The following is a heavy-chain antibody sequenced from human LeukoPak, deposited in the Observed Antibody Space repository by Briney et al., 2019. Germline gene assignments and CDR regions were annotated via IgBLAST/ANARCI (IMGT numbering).Heavy chain of an antibody. J-gene: IGHJ4*02. CDR3: AKYSDSTGAHYFDY. CDR1: GFTFSSYA. V-gene: IGHV3-23*01. CDR2: ISGSGANT. D-gene: IGHD2/OR15-2a*01. Sequence: GGSLRLSCAASGFTFSSYAMSWVRQAPGKGLEWVSTISGSGANTYYADSVKGRFTISRDNSKNTLSLQMNSLRVEDTALYYCAKYSDSTGAHYFDYWGQGTLVTVSS.